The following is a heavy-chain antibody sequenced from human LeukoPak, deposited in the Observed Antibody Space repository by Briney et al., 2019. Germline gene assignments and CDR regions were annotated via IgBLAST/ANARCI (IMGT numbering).Heavy chain of an antibody. J-gene: IGHJ4*02. CDR3: AKDVTRHSSSGFYYFDY. CDR2: VSGSGGAT. D-gene: IGHD6-25*01. V-gene: IGHV3-23*01. Sequence: GGSLRLSCAASGFTFSSYAMSWVRRAPGKGLEWVSSVSGSGGATNYADSVKGRFTASRDNPKNTLYLQMNSLRAEDTAVYYCAKDVTRHSSSGFYYFDYWGQGTLVTVSS. CDR1: GFTFSSYA.